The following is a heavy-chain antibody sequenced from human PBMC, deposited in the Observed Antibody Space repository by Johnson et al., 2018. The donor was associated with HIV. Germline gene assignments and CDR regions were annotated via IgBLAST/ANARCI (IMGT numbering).Heavy chain of an antibody. CDR1: GFTFSSYA. Sequence: QLQPVEPGGGVVQPGRSLRLSCAASGFTFSSYAMHCVRQAPAKGLEWVAAISYAVSDKYHADAVTRRFTISRDSSKNTLYLEMNTLRAEDTAVYYCPRETNSAMAGDAFDIWGQGTMVTVSS. CDR2: ISYAVSDK. V-gene: IGHV3-30*04. D-gene: IGHD5-18*01. J-gene: IGHJ3*02. CDR3: PRETNSAMAGDAFDI.